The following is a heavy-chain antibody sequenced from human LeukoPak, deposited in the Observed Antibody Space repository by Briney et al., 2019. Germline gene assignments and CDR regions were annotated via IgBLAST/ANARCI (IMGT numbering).Heavy chain of an antibody. Sequence: SGPTLVKPPQTLTLTCTFSGFSLSTTGVGVSWIRQPPLNALEWLALIHCDDDKRYSPSMKSRLIITKDTSKNQVVLTMTNMDPVDTATYYCAQFSITMVRGVITDYWGQGTLVTVSS. D-gene: IGHD3-10*01. J-gene: IGHJ4*02. CDR3: AQFSITMVRGVITDY. V-gene: IGHV2-5*02. CDR2: IHCDDDK. CDR1: GFSLSTTGVG.